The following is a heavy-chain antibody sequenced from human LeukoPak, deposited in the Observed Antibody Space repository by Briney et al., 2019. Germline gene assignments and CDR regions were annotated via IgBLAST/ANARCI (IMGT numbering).Heavy chain of an antibody. Sequence: SETLSLTCSVSGGSISSSSYFWGWIRQPPGKGLEWIGSIYYSGSTYSNPSLKSRVTISVDTSKSQFSLKLTSVTAADTAVYYCARDGYTYGSFDYWGQGTLVTVSS. CDR2: IYYSGST. CDR3: ARDGYTYGSFDY. CDR1: GGSISSSSYF. D-gene: IGHD5-18*01. J-gene: IGHJ4*02. V-gene: IGHV4-39*01.